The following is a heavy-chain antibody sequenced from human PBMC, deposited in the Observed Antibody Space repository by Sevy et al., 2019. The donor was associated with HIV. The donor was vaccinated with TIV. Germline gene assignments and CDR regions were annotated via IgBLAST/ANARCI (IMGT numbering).Heavy chain of an antibody. V-gene: IGHV3-30*04. D-gene: IGHD1-26*01. CDR2: ISYDGSNK. CDR1: GFTFINHA. J-gene: IGHJ6*02. CDR3: ARDLNSAYANYYYYGMDV. Sequence: GGSLRLSCAASGFTFINHAMHWVRQAPGKGLEWVTVISYDGSNKYYADSVKGRFTISRDTSKSTVYLQMDSLRAEDTAVYYCARDLNSAYANYYYYGMDVWGQGTTVTVSS.